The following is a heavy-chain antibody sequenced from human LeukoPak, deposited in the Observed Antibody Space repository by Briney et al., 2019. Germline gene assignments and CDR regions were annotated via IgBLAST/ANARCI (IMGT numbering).Heavy chain of an antibody. V-gene: IGHV3-7*01. CDR1: GFIFSNYW. J-gene: IGHJ4*02. CDR2: IKQDGSEK. Sequence: SGGSLRLSCAASGFIFSNYWMTWVRQAPGKGLEWVANIKQDGSEKYYVDSVKGRFTISRDNAENSLYLQMNSLRAEDTAVYYCARVRGDYGGNEDYWGQGNLVTVSS. CDR3: ARVRGDYGGNEDY. D-gene: IGHD4-23*01.